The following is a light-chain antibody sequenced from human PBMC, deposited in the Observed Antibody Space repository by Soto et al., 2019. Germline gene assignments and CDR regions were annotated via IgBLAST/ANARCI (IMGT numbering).Light chain of an antibody. CDR3: QQYNTLWT. V-gene: IGKV3-15*01. CDR2: GAS. J-gene: IGKJ1*01. CDR1: QSVSSN. Sequence: EIVMTQSPATLSVSPGERATLSCRASQSVSSNLAWYQQKPGQAPRLLIYGASTRATGIPARFSGSGSGTEFTLTISSLQSDDFATYYCQQYNTLWTFGQGTKVEIK.